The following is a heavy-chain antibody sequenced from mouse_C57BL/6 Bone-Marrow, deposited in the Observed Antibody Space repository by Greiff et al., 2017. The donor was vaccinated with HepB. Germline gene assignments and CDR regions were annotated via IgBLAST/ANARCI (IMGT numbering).Heavy chain of an antibody. V-gene: IGHV1-81*01. Sequence: QVQLQQSGAELARPGASVKLSCKASGYTFTSYGISWVQQRTGQGLEWIGEIYPRSGNTYYNEKFKGKATLTANTYSSTAYMELSSLTSEDSAVYYCAIRSTVVAPYWYFDVWGTGTTVTVSS. D-gene: IGHD1-1*01. CDR3: AIRSTVVAPYWYFDV. J-gene: IGHJ1*03. CDR1: GYTFTSYG. CDR2: IYPRSGNT.